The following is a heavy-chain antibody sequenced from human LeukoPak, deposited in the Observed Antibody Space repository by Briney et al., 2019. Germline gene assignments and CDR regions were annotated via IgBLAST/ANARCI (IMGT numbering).Heavy chain of an antibody. CDR2: ISSDGRSI. Sequence: GGSLRLSCAASGFTFSSYWMHWVRQAPGKGLVWVSRISSDGRSISYADSMKGRFTISRDNAKNTLYLQMNSLRAEDTALYFCARETATSFDYWGQGTLVTVSS. CDR1: GFTFSSYW. V-gene: IGHV3-74*01. CDR3: ARETATSFDY. J-gene: IGHJ4*02. D-gene: IGHD1-1*01.